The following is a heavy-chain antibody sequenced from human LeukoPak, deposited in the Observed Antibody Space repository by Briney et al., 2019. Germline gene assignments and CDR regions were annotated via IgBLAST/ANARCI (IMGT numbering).Heavy chain of an antibody. CDR1: GYTFTSYG. Sequence: ASVKVSCKASGYTFTSYGISWVRQAPGQGLEWMGWISAYNGNTNYAQKLQGRVTMTTDTSTSTAYMELRSLRSDDTAVYYCASSRIFMITFGSLSNAFDIWGQGTMVTVSS. V-gene: IGHV1-18*01. CDR2: ISAYNGNT. J-gene: IGHJ3*02. D-gene: IGHD3-16*01. CDR3: ASSRIFMITFGSLSNAFDI.